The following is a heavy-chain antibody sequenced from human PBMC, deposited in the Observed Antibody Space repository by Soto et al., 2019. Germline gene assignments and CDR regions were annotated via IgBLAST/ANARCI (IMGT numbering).Heavy chain of an antibody. J-gene: IGHJ5*02. Sequence: ASVKVSCKASGYTFTSYAMHWVCQAPGQRLEWMGWINAGNGNTKYSQKFQGRVTITRDTSASTAYMELSSLRSEDTAVYYCARDADSSKGNWFDPWGQGILVTVSS. D-gene: IGHD6-13*01. V-gene: IGHV1-3*01. CDR1: GYTFTSYA. CDR3: ARDADSSKGNWFDP. CDR2: INAGNGNT.